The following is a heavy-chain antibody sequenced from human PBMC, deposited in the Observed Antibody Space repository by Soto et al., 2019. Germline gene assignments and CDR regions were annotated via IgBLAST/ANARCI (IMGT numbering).Heavy chain of an antibody. D-gene: IGHD2-15*01. V-gene: IGHV4-61*01. CDR3: ARDPGCRSCPYNWFDP. CDR1: GGSVSGGSYY. Sequence: QVQLQESGPGLVKPSETLSLPCTVSGGSVSGGSYYWSWIRQPPGQALEWIGYIYYSGSTNYNPSAKSRVTIAVYTSKNKFSLKLSSVTAADTAVYYCARDPGCRSCPYNWFDPWRQGTLVTVSS. CDR2: IYYSGST. J-gene: IGHJ5*02.